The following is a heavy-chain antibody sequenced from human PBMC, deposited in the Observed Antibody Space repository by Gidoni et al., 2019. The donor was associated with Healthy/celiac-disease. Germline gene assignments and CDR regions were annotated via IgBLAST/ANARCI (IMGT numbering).Heavy chain of an antibody. D-gene: IGHD2-2*02. CDR1: GFTFSSYS. CDR3: ARVDTDYYYGMDV. CDR2: SSSSSSYI. V-gene: IGHV3-21*01. J-gene: IGHJ6*02. Sequence: EVQLVESGGGLVKPGGSLRLSCAASGFTFSSYSMNWVRQAPGKGLEWVSSSSSSSSYIYYADSVKGRFTISRDNAKNSLYLQMNSLRAEDTAVYYCARVDTDYYYGMDVWGQGTTVTVSS.